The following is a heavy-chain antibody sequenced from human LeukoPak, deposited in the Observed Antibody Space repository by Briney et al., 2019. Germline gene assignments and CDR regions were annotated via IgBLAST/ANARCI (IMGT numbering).Heavy chain of an antibody. CDR2: INPNSGGT. CDR3: ARGPLTYYYDSSGYA. CDR1: GYTFTSYY. V-gene: IGHV1-2*02. Sequence: ASVKVSCKASGYTFTSYYMHWVRQAPGQGLEWMGWINPNSGGTDYAQKFQGRVTMTRDTSISKAYMELSRLRSDDTAVYYCARGPLTYYYDSSGYAWGQGTLVTVSS. D-gene: IGHD3-22*01. J-gene: IGHJ5*02.